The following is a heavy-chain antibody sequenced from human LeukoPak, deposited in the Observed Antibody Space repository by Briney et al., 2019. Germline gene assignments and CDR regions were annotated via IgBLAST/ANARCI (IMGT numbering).Heavy chain of an antibody. CDR1: GYTFTSYG. D-gene: IGHD6-25*01. Sequence: GASVKVSCKASGYTFTSYGISWVRQAPGQGLEWMGWISAYNGNTNYAQKLQGRVTMTTDTSTSTAYMELRSLRSDDTAMYYCARRIPAAGTEYFDYWGQGTLVTVSS. V-gene: IGHV1-18*01. CDR3: ARRIPAAGTEYFDY. J-gene: IGHJ4*02. CDR2: ISAYNGNT.